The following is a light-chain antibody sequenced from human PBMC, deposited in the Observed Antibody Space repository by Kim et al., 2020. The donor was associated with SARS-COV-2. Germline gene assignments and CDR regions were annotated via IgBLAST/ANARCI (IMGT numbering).Light chain of an antibody. CDR1: SSDIGGYNY. CDR3: SSYTTTSAVV. CDR2: DVN. Sequence: QSALTQPASLSGSPGETITISCSGSSSDIGGYNYVCWYQQHPGKAPKLMIYDVNKRPSGVSDRFSGSKAANMASLTIFGRQAEDDADYYCSSYTTTSAVVFGGGTQLTVL. J-gene: IGLJ2*01. V-gene: IGLV2-14*03.